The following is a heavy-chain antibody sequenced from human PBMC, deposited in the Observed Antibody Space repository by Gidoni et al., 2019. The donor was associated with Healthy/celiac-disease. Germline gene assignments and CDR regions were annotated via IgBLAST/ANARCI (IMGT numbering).Heavy chain of an antibody. CDR3: ARILYSSSSEDLDY. V-gene: IGHV2-70*15. D-gene: IGHD6-6*01. CDR2: IDWDDDK. Sequence: QVTLRESGPALVKPTQTLTLTCTFSGFSLSTSGMCVSWIRQPPGKALEWLARIDWDDDKYYSTSLKTRLTISKDTSKNQVVLTMTNMDPVDTATYYCARILYSSSSEDLDYWGQGTLVTVSS. J-gene: IGHJ4*02. CDR1: GFSLSTSGMC.